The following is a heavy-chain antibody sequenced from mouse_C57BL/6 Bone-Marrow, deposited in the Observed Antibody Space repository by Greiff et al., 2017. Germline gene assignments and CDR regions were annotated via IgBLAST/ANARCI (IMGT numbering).Heavy chain of an antibody. CDR2: ISSGGDYI. CDR1: GFTFSSYA. V-gene: IGHV5-9-1*02. CDR3: TRSYYSNYEREMDY. Sequence: DVQLVESGEGLVKPGGSLKLSCAASGFTFSSYAMSWVRQTPEKRLEWVAYISSGGDYIYYADTVKGRFTISRDNARNTLYLQMSSLKSEDTAMYYCTRSYYSNYEREMDYWGQGTSVTVSS. J-gene: IGHJ4*01. D-gene: IGHD2-5*01.